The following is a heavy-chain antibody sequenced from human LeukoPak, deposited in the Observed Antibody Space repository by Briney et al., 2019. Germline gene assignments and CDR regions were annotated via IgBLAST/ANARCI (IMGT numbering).Heavy chain of an antibody. V-gene: IGHV1-18*01. Sequence: GASVKVSCKASGYTFTSYGISWVRQAPGQGLEWMGWISAYNGSTNYAQKLQGRVTMTTDTSTSTAYMELRSLRSDDTAVYYCARGFYDASDFEYFQHWGQGTLVTVSS. D-gene: IGHD3-22*01. CDR3: ARGFYDASDFEYFQH. CDR1: GYTFTSYG. CDR2: ISAYNGST. J-gene: IGHJ1*01.